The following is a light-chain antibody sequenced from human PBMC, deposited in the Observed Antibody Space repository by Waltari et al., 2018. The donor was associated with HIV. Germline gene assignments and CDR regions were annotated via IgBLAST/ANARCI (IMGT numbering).Light chain of an antibody. Sequence: EIVLTQSPGTLSLSLGERATINCKSSQSLLYSSKNKNYLAWYQQKPGQPPKLLIYWASTRESGVPDRFSGSGSGTDFTLTISSLQAEDVAVYYCQQYYSTQYSFGQGTKVEMK. CDR2: WAS. V-gene: IGKV4-1*01. CDR3: QQYYSTQYS. J-gene: IGKJ2*03. CDR1: QSLLYSSKNKNY.